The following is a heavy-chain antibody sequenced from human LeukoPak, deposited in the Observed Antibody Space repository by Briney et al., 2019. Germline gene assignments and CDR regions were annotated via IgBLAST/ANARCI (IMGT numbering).Heavy chain of an antibody. J-gene: IGHJ4*02. V-gene: IGHV1-46*01. CDR3: ARVRGARGPIDY. CDR2: INPSGGST. CDR1: GYTFTSYY. Sequence: ASVKVSCKASGYTFTSYYMHWVRQAPGQGLEWMGIINPSGGSTSYAQKFQGRVTMTRDTSISTAYMELSRLRSDDTAVYYCARVRGARGPIDYWGQGTLVTVSS. D-gene: IGHD3-16*01.